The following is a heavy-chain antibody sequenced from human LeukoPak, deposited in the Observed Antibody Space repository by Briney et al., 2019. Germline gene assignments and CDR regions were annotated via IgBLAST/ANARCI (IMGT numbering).Heavy chain of an antibody. Sequence: GGSLRLSCAASGFAFTSFTMNWVRQTPGKGLEWVSSISGTGGNTYYADSVEGWFTISRDNSRNTLYLQMNSLRAEDTAVYYCAKDHGVAVTGMYYWGQGTLVTVSS. CDR2: ISGTGGNT. V-gene: IGHV3-23*01. J-gene: IGHJ4*02. D-gene: IGHD6-19*01. CDR3: AKDHGVAVTGMYY. CDR1: GFAFTSFT.